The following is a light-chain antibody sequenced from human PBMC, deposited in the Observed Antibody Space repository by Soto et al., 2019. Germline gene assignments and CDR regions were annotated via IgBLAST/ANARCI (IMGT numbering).Light chain of an antibody. CDR3: QQYDKLPIT. J-gene: IGKJ4*01. CDR1: QDISNS. CDR2: DAS. Sequence: DIQMTQSPSSLSASVGDRVTITCQASQDISNSLNWYQQKPGKAPKLLIYDASNLETGVPSRLSGSGSGTDFTFTISSLQPEDIATYYCQQYDKLPITFGGGTKVEIK. V-gene: IGKV1-33*01.